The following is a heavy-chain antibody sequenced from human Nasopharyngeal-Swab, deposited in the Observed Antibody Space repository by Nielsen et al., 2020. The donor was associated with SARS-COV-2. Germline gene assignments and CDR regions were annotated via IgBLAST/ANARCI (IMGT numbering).Heavy chain of an antibody. CDR1: GLTFSSYA. CDR3: ASSVVTAGAGALYYYGMDV. CDR2: ISGSGGST. D-gene: IGHD3-22*01. V-gene: IGHV3-23*01. Sequence: GESLKIHCAASGLTFSSYAMSWVRQAPGKGLEWVSDISGSGGSTYYADSVKGRFTISSDNSKNTLYLQMNSLRAEYTAVYYGASSVVTAGAGALYYYGMDVWGQGTTVTVSS. J-gene: IGHJ6*02.